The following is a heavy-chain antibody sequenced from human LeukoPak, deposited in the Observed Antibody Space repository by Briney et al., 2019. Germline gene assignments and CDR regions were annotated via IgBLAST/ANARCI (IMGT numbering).Heavy chain of an antibody. J-gene: IGHJ5*02. Sequence: GGSLRLSCAASGFTFSSYSMNWVRQAPGKGLEWVSSISSSSSYIYYADSVKGRFTISRDNAKNSLYLQMHSLRAEDTAVYYCARDREDIAAADGGFDPWGQGTLVTVSS. D-gene: IGHD6-13*01. V-gene: IGHV3-21*01. CDR3: ARDREDIAAADGGFDP. CDR1: GFTFSSYS. CDR2: ISSSSSYI.